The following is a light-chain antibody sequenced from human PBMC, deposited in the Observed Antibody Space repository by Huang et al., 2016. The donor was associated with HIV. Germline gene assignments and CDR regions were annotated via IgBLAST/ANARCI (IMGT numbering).Light chain of an antibody. J-gene: IGKJ1*01. V-gene: IGKV3-15*01. CDR3: QQYNDWPRS. Sequence: EIVMTQSPGTLSVAPGERATLSCRASQNINTNLAWFQQKPGQAPRLLISAASTRTADFPARSSGSGYRTEFTLTISCLQSEDIAVYYCQQYNDWPRSFGQGTKVEIK. CDR2: AAS. CDR1: QNINTN.